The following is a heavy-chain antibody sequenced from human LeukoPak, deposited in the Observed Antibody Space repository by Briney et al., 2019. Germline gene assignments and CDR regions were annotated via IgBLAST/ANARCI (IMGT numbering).Heavy chain of an antibody. CDR3: ASDSFYDSGGYFYY. CDR1: GGSISSFY. CDR2: ISTRGNA. V-gene: IGHV4-4*07. Sequence: SETLSLTCSVSGGSISSFYWSWVRQPAGKGLEWIGRISTRGNADYNPSLKSRVTLSVDTSKNQFSLELSSVTAADTAMYYCASDSFYDSGGYFYYWGQGTLVTVSS. J-gene: IGHJ4*02. D-gene: IGHD3-22*01.